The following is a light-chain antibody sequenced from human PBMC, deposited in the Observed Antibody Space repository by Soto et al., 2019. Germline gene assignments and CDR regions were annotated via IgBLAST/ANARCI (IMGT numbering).Light chain of an antibody. V-gene: IGKV3-15*01. CDR3: QQYSSRLS. CDR1: QSVSSN. CDR2: GAS. Sequence: EIVMTQSPATLSVSPGERATLSCRASQSVSSNLVWYQQKPGQAPRLLIYGASTRDTGIPARFSGSGSGTEFALTISSLQSEDFAVYYCQQYSSRLSFGGGTRVEIK. J-gene: IGKJ4*01.